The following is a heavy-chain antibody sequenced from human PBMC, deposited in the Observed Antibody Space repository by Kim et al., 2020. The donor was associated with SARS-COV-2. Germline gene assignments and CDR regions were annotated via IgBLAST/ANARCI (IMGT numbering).Heavy chain of an antibody. Sequence: GGSLRLSCAASGFTFSSYGMHWVRQAPGKGLEWVAVISYDGSNKYYADSVKGRFTISRDNSKNTLYLQMNSLRAEDTAVYYCAKVSGGYNSFYYYYYGMDVWGQGTTVTVSS. CDR1: GFTFSSYG. D-gene: IGHD5-12*01. CDR3: AKVSGGYNSFYYYYYGMDV. CDR2: ISYDGSNK. V-gene: IGHV3-30*18. J-gene: IGHJ6*02.